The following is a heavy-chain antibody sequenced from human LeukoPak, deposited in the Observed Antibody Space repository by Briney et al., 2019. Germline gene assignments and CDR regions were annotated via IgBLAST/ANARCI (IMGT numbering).Heavy chain of an antibody. V-gene: IGHV4-59*01. CDR1: GGSISSYY. Sequence: PSETLSLTFTVSGGSISSYYWSWIRQPPGKGLEYLGHIYYTGTINYNPSLKSRIAISVDTSKNQFFLNLRSVTAADTAVYYCARVPRIEAGATGDWFDPWGQGTVVTVSS. CDR2: IYYTGTI. D-gene: IGHD6-13*01. CDR3: ARVPRIEAGATGDWFDP. J-gene: IGHJ5*02.